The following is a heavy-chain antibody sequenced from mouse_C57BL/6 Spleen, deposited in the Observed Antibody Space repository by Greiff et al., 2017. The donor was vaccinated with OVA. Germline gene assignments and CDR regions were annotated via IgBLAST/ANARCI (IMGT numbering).Heavy chain of an antibody. CDR3: ARAETRGYAMDD. D-gene: IGHD3-2*01. CDR2: INPGSGGT. Sequence: QVQLQQSGAELVRPGTSVKVSCKASGYAFTNYLIEWVKQRPGQGLEWIGVINPGSGGTNYNEKFKGKATLTADKSSSTAYMQLSSLTSEDSAVYFCARAETRGYAMDDWGQGTSVTVSS. V-gene: IGHV1-54*01. CDR1: GYAFTNYL. J-gene: IGHJ4*01.